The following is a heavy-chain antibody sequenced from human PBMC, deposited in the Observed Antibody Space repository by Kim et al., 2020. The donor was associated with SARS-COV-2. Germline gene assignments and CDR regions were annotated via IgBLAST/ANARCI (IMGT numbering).Heavy chain of an antibody. Sequence: ASVKVSCKASGYTFTSYAMNWVRQAPGQGLEWMGRINTNTGNPTYAQGFTGRFVFSLDTSDSTAYLQISSLKAEDTAVYYCARDAEPYGMDVWGQGTTVTVSS. V-gene: IGHV7-4-1*02. J-gene: IGHJ6*02. CDR2: INTNTGNP. CDR1: GYTFTSYA. CDR3: ARDAEPYGMDV.